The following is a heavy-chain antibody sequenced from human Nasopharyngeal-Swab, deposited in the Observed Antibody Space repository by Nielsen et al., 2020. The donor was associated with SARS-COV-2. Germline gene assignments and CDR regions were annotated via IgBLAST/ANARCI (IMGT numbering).Heavy chain of an antibody. Sequence: GGSLRLSCAASGFTVSSNYMSWVRQAPGKGLEWVSVIYSGGSTYYADSVKGRFTISRHNSKNTLYLQMNSLRAEDTAVYYCASINVTYSGSYLDYWGQGTLVTVSS. V-gene: IGHV3-53*04. CDR1: GFTVSSNY. CDR3: ASINVTYSGSYLDY. J-gene: IGHJ4*02. D-gene: IGHD1-26*01. CDR2: IYSGGST.